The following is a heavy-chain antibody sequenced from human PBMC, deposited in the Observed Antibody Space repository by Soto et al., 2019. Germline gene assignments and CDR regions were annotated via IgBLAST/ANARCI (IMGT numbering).Heavy chain of an antibody. CDR1: GFIFSNYA. Sequence: QMQLVESGGGVVQPGNSLRLSCAASGFIFSNYAMHWVRQAPGKGLEWVALISYDGRCIYYADSVKGRFAISRDNSKKTVELLMNSLRREDTAVYYCARDVTDYVLDVWGQGTTVNVSS. CDR3: ARDVTDYVLDV. D-gene: IGHD3-9*01. V-gene: IGHV3-30*03. J-gene: IGHJ6*02. CDR2: ISYDGRCI.